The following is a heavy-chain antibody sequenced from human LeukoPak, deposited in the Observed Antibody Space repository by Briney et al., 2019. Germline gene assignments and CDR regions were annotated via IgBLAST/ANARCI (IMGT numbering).Heavy chain of an antibody. CDR3: AHRRYYFDY. CDR2: IYWDDDK. J-gene: IGHJ4*02. Sequence: TLSLTCTVSGGSISSYYWSWIRQPPGKGLEWLALIYWDDDKRYSPSLKTRLTITKDTSKNQVVLTMTNMDPVDTATYYCAHRRYYFDYWGQGTLVTVSS. CDR1: GGSISSYYW. V-gene: IGHV2-5*08.